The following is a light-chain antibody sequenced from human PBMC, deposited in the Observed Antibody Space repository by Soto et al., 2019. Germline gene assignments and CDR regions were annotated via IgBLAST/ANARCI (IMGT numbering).Light chain of an antibody. CDR3: QKSYDIPPIT. V-gene: IGKV1-39*01. Sequence: DIQMTPSPSSLSVSVGDRVTMTCRASETISTFLNWYQVKPWKAPKLLIYAAYTLQDGVPSRFSGSGSGTDFTLTTNSLQPADFASYYCQKSYDIPPITVGTGTRLEIK. CDR1: ETISTF. CDR2: AAY. J-gene: IGKJ5*01.